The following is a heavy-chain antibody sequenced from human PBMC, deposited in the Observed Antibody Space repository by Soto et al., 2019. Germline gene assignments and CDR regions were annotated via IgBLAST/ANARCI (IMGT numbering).Heavy chain of an antibody. CDR3: AHADLPYAFDI. CDR1: GFSLSTSGVG. V-gene: IGHV2-5*02. J-gene: IGHJ3*02. CDR2: IYWDDDK. Sequence: QITLKESGPTLVKPTQTLTLTCTFSGFSLSTSGVGVGWIRQPPGKALEWLALIYWDDDKRYSPYLKSRLTIPKDTSKNQVVLTMTNIDPVDTATYYCAHADLPYAFDIWGQGTMVTVSS.